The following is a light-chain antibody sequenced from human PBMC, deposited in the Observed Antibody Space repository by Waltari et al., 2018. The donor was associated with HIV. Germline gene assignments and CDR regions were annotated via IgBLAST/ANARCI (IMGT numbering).Light chain of an antibody. CDR3: SSYTSSSTLV. CDR2: DVS. Sequence: QSALTQPASVSGSPGQPITLSCPGPSSDVGGSNYVSWYQQYAGKAPKLMIYDVSNRPSGVSNRFSGSKSGNTASLTISGLQAEDEADYYCSSYTSSSTLVFGGGTKLTVL. J-gene: IGLJ2*01. CDR1: SSDVGGSNY. V-gene: IGLV2-14*01.